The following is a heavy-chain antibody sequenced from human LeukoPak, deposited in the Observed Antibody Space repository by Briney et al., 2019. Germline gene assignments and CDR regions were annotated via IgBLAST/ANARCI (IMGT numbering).Heavy chain of an antibody. CDR3: TRGHHGLEC. V-gene: IGHV3-11*01. CDR2: ISPSGSSI. CDR1: GLTSSDYY. J-gene: IGHJ4*02. D-gene: IGHD1-14*01. Sequence: AGGSLRLSCAVSGLTSSDYYMSWTRQAPGKGPELVSYISPSGSSIFYVDSVKGQFTISRDNAKNSLYLQMNSLRAEDTAVYYCTRGHHGLECWGQGTLVTVSS.